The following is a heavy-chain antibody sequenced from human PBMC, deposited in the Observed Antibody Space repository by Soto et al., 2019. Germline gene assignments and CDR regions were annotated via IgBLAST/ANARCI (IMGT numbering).Heavy chain of an antibody. J-gene: IGHJ4*02. Sequence: SETLSLTCNVSGASLDRSNYYWDWIRQSPGKGLEWIGTTYYNGNAYYNPSLRSRVTMSVDTSKNQFSLKLMSVTAADTAVYYCARHFVAVVIKGWGYWGRGTLVTVSS. CDR3: ARHFVAVVIKGWGY. CDR1: GASLDRSNYY. D-gene: IGHD3-22*01. CDR2: TYYNGNA. V-gene: IGHV4-39*01.